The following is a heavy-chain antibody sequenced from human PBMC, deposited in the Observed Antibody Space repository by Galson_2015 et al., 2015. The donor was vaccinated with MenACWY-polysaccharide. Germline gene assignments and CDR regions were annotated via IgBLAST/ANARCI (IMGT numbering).Heavy chain of an antibody. CDR1: GGSISSYY. D-gene: IGHD5-12*01. CDR3: ARGSGYDYYYYYGMDV. J-gene: IGHJ6*02. Sequence: ETLSLTCTVSGGSISSYYWSWIRQPPGKGLEWIGYIYYSGSTNYNPSLKSRVTISVDTSKNQFSLKLSSVTAADTAVYYCARGSGYDYYYYYGMDVWGQGTTVTVSS. V-gene: IGHV4-59*01. CDR2: IYYSGST.